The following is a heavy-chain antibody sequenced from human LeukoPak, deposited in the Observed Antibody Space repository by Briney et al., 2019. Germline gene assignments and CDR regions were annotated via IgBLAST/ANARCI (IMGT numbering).Heavy chain of an antibody. Sequence: SETLSLTCAVYGGSFSGYYWSWIRQPPGKGLEWIGEINHSGSTNYNPSLKSRVTISVDTSKNQFSLKLSSVTAADTAVYYCARGRTDTIQVSPATAWPAFGIWGQGTMVTVSS. CDR3: ARGRTDTIQVSPATAWPAFGI. CDR2: INHSGST. V-gene: IGHV4-34*01. D-gene: IGHD5/OR15-5a*01. J-gene: IGHJ3*02. CDR1: GGSFSGYY.